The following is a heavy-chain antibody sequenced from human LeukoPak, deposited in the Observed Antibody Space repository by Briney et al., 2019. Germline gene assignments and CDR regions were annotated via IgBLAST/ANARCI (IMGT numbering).Heavy chain of an antibody. J-gene: IGHJ5*02. CDR2: ISAYNGNT. D-gene: IGHD3-9*01. Sequence: ASVKVSCKASGYTFTSSGISWGRQAPGQGLEWMGWISAYNGNTNYAQKLQGRVTMTTDTSTSTAYMELRSLRSDDPDVYYCARYSSGGDDVLTGYHRAEWFDPWGQGTLVTVSS. CDR1: GYTFTSSG. CDR3: ARYSSGGDDVLTGYHRAEWFDP. V-gene: IGHV1-18*04.